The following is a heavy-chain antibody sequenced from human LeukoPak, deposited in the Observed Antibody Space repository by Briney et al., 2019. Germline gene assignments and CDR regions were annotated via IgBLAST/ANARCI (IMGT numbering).Heavy chain of an antibody. Sequence: GGSLRLSCVASGITFRSSSMHWVRQAPGKGLEWLAFIRFDGSTKYYADSVKGRFTVSRDNSKSTLYLQMNSLRAEDTTVYYCAQPDFWGQGTLVTVSS. V-gene: IGHV3-30*02. CDR3: AQPDF. CDR2: IRFDGSTK. CDR1: GITFRSSS. J-gene: IGHJ4*02.